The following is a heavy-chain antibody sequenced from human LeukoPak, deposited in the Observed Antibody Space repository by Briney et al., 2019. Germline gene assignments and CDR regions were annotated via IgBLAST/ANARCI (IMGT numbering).Heavy chain of an antibody. J-gene: IGHJ4*02. CDR1: GYTFSDYY. D-gene: IGHD1-14*01. Sequence: GASVKVSCKASGYTFSDYYIHWVRQAPGQGLEWVGWINPNGGGTNYAQKFQGRVTMTRDTSISTAYMELTSLRSDDTALYYCAGGITGGDYWGQGTLVTVPS. CDR3: AGGITGGDY. CDR2: INPNGGGT. V-gene: IGHV1-2*02.